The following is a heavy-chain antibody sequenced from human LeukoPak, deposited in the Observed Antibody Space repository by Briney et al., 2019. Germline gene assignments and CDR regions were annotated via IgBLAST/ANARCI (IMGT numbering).Heavy chain of an antibody. CDR2: ISYDGSNK. Sequence: GGSLRLSCAASGFTFSNYGMHWVRQAPGKGLEWGAVISYDGSNKYYADSVKGRFTISRDNSKNTLYLQMNSLRAEDTAVYYCAKGRSQFYYFDYWGQGTLVTVSS. V-gene: IGHV3-30*18. D-gene: IGHD5-24*01. J-gene: IGHJ4*02. CDR3: AKGRSQFYYFDY. CDR1: GFTFSNYG.